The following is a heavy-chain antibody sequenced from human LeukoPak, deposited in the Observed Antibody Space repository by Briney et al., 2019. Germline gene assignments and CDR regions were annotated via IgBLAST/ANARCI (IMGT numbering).Heavy chain of an antibody. CDR1: GFTFSSYA. CDR2: ISGSGGST. CDR3: AKAHIVVVTASAFDI. V-gene: IGHV3-23*01. Sequence: GGSLRLSCAASGFTFSSYAMSWVRQAPGKGLEWVSAISGSGGSTYYADSVKGRFTISRDNAKNSLYLQMNSLRAEDTALYYCAKAHIVVVTASAFDIWGQGTMVTVSS. J-gene: IGHJ3*02. D-gene: IGHD2-21*02.